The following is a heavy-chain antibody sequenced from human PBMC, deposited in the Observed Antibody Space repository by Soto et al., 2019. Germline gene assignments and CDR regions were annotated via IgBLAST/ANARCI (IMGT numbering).Heavy chain of an antibody. V-gene: IGHV4-34*12. Sequence: SETLSLTCAAYGESFSGYYWSWIRQPPGKGLEWIGEIFHGGHTNYSPSLKSRVTISVDTSKNHFSLELTSVTAADTAVYYCARPHYDSNTFYSFFDYWDQGTLVTVSS. J-gene: IGHJ4*02. CDR1: GESFSGYY. D-gene: IGHD3-22*01. CDR2: IFHGGHT. CDR3: ARPHYDSNTFYSFFDY.